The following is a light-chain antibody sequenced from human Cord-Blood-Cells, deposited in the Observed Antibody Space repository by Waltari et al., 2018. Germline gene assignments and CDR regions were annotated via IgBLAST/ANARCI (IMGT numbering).Light chain of an antibody. V-gene: IGLV3-21*03. Sequence: SYVLTQPPSVSVAPGKTARITWGGNNIGSKSAHWYQQQPGQAPVLVVYDASDRPPGIPGRFSGSNSGTTATLTVSRVEAGDEADYYCQVWDRSSDHVVFGGGTKLTVL. J-gene: IGLJ2*01. CDR2: DAS. CDR3: QVWDRSSDHVV. CDR1: NIGSKS.